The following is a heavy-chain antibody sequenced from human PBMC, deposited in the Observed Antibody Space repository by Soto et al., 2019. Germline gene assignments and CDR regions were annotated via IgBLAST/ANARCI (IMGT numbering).Heavy chain of an antibody. D-gene: IGHD5-12*01. J-gene: IGHJ6*02. CDR3: ARVIYGGWSTIKDYYYYAMDV. V-gene: IGHV3-48*02. CDR2: ISGGSSRI. Sequence: LRLSCAASGFSFSTYDMNWVRQAPGKGLEWVSYISGGSSRIFYADSVKGRFTISRDNAKNSLYLQMNSLRDEDTGVYYCARVIYGGWSTIKDYYYYAMDVCGQGTTVTVSS. CDR1: GFSFSTYD.